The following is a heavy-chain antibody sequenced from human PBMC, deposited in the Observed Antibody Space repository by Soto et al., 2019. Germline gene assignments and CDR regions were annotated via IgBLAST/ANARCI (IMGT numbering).Heavy chain of an antibody. V-gene: IGHV3-15*07. CDR3: TTEEGHYYKEVSYFDY. D-gene: IGHD3-10*01. CDR2: IKSKTDGGTT. Sequence: GGSLRLSCAASGFPFSSAWINWVRQAPGKGLEWVGRIKSKTDGGTTDYAAPVKGRFTISRDDSKNTLYLQMNSLKTEDTAVYYCTTEEGHYYKEVSYFDYWGQGTLVTVSS. CDR1: GFPFSSAW. J-gene: IGHJ4*02.